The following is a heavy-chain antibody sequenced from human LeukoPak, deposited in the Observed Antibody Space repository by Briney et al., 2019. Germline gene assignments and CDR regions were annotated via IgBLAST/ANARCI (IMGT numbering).Heavy chain of an antibody. CDR3: ARRHYYDSSGDNYYYMDV. Sequence: SETLSLTCAVSGYSISSGCYWGWIRPPPGKGLEWIGRIYHSGSTYYNPSLKSRVTISVDTSKNQFSLKLSSVTAADTAVYYCARRHYYDSSGDNYYYMDVWGKGTTVTVSS. V-gene: IGHV4-38-2*01. CDR2: IYHSGST. D-gene: IGHD3-22*01. CDR1: GYSISSGCY. J-gene: IGHJ6*03.